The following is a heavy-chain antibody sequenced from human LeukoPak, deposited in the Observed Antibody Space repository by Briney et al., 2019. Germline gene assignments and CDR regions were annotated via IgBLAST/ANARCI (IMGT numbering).Heavy chain of an antibody. D-gene: IGHD6-19*01. CDR1: GHTLTELS. CDR2: FDPEDGET. CDR3: ATAPQRYSSGWYGDY. V-gene: IGHV1-24*01. Sequence: ASEKVSCKVSGHTLTELSMHWVRQPPAKGHEARGGFDPEDGETIYAQQFQGRVTMTEDTSTDTAYMGLSSLRSEGTAVYYCATAPQRYSSGWYGDYWGQGTLVTVSS. J-gene: IGHJ4*02.